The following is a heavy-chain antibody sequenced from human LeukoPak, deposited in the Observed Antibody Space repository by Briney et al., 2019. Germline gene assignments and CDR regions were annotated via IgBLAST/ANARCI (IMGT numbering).Heavy chain of an antibody. Sequence: PVKVSCKASGGTFSSYAVSWVRQAPGQGLEWMGGIIPIFGTANYAQKFQGRVTITADKSTSTAYMELRSLRSDDTAVYYCAKGYILSPEYTDYWGQGTLVTVSS. J-gene: IGHJ4*02. V-gene: IGHV1-69*06. D-gene: IGHD1-14*01. CDR3: AKGYILSPEYTDY. CDR2: IIPIFGTA. CDR1: GGTFSSYA.